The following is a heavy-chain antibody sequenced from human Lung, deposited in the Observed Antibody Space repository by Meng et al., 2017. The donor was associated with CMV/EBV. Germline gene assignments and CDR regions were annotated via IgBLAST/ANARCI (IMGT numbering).Heavy chain of an antibody. Sequence: SXKISXAASGFTFNTYAMHWVRLAPGKGLEWVAVISYDGSNKYTADSVQGRLTISRDNSKNNLYLQMNSLTVEDTAVYYCVRDQGGESMIAVLIERFGMDVWGQGATVTVSS. CDR2: ISYDGSNK. V-gene: IGHV3-30*04. D-gene: IGHD3-22*01. J-gene: IGHJ6*02. CDR1: GFTFNTYA. CDR3: VRDQGGESMIAVLIERFGMDV.